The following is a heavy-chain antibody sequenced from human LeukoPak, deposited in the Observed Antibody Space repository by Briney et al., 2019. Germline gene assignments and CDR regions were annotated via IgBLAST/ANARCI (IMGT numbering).Heavy chain of an antibody. J-gene: IGHJ3*02. D-gene: IGHD6-19*01. V-gene: IGHV4-59*01. Sequence: PSETLSLTCTVSGGPISSYYWSWIRQPPGKGLEWIGYIYYSGSTNYNPSLKSRVTISVDTSKNQFSLKLSSVTAADTAVYYCARDPVAGGNAFDIWGQGTMVTVSS. CDR1: GGPISSYY. CDR2: IYYSGST. CDR3: ARDPVAGGNAFDI.